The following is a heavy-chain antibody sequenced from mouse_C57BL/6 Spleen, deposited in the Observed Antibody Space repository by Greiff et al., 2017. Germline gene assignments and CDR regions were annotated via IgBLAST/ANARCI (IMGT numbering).Heavy chain of an antibody. CDR2: IDPSDSYT. CDR1: GYTFTSYW. D-gene: IGHD1-1*01. Sequence: QVQLQQPGAELVRPGTSVKLSCKASGYTFTSYWMHWVKQRPGQGLEWIGVIDPSDSYTNYNQKFKGKATLTVDTSSSTAYMQLSSRTSEDSAVYYCARSLFITTVVATPLYFDYWGQGTTLTVSS. V-gene: IGHV1-59*01. J-gene: IGHJ2*01. CDR3: ARSLFITTVVATPLYFDY.